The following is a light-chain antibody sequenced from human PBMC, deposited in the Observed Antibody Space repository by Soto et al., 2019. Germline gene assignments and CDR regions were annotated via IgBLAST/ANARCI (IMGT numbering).Light chain of an antibody. J-gene: IGKJ5*01. CDR3: QQYDSSPPIT. CDR2: DAS. Sequence: EIVLTQSPGTLSLSPGERATLSCRASQSVSNNYLAWYQQKPGQAPRLLIYDASNRATGIPARFSGSGSGTDFTLTISGLEPEDFAVYYCQQYDSSPPITFGQGTRLEIK. CDR1: QSVSNNY. V-gene: IGKV3-20*01.